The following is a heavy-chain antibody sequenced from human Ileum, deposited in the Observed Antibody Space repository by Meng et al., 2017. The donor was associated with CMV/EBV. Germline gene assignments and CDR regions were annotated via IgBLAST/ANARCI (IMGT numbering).Heavy chain of an antibody. V-gene: IGHV4-4*07. J-gene: IGHJ5*02. CDR2: ICGTGTI. Sequence: QVQRAEAGPGLVRPSGTLSLICTVSGGSISTYCWNWIRQSAGKRLEWIGRICGTGTIQYNPSFKSRLTLSLDTSKSQFSLRLTSVTAADAAVYFCARRVREVRERSWENWLTPWGQGILVTVSS. CDR1: GGSISTYC. CDR3: ARRVREVRERSWENWLTP. D-gene: IGHD3-10*01.